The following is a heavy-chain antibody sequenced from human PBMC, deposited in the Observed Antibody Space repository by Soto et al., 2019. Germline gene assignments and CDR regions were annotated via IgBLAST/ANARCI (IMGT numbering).Heavy chain of an antibody. J-gene: IGHJ4*02. Sequence: PSETLSLTCTVLGGSISSSSYYWGWIRQPPGKALEWIGYIYHSGSTNYNPSLKSRVTISVDTSKNQLSLNLSSVTAAATAVYYCATKPPYGTVWYYFDYWGEGALVTVSS. D-gene: IGHD3-10*01. CDR1: GGSISSSSYY. V-gene: IGHV4-61*05. CDR2: IYHSGST. CDR3: ATKPPYGTVWYYFDY.